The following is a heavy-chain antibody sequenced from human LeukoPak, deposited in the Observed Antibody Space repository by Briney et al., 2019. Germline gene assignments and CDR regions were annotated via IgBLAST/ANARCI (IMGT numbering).Heavy chain of an antibody. CDR1: GGSISNYY. Sequence: SETLSLTCTVSGGSISNYYWSWIRQPPGKGLEWIASIYFSGNTYYNPSLKSRVTISVDTSKNQFSLKLSSVTAADTAVYYCARARYSYGHSDIWGQGTLVTVSS. J-gene: IGHJ4*02. D-gene: IGHD5-18*01. V-gene: IGHV4-59*04. CDR2: IYFSGNT. CDR3: ARARYSYGHSDI.